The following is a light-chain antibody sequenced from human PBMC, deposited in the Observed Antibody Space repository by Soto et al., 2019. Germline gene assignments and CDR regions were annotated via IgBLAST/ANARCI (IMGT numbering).Light chain of an antibody. CDR2: KSS. Sequence: DIQMTQSPSTLSESVGDRVTITCRASQSISTWLAWYQQKPGQAPKLLIYKSSSLESGVPSRFSGSGSGTGFTLTISSLQPDDFASYYCQQYNDYPWTFGQGTKVEI. V-gene: IGKV1-5*03. CDR1: QSISTW. CDR3: QQYNDYPWT. J-gene: IGKJ1*01.